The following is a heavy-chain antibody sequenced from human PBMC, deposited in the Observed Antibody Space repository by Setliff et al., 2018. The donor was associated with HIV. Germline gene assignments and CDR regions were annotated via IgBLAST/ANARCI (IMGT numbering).Heavy chain of an antibody. CDR3: ARYGPDTYQPLWSFGV. D-gene: IGHD3-10*01. CDR1: GGSISSSTYY. CDR2: IYSTGDS. J-gene: IGHJ2*01. Sequence: PSETLSLTCSVSGGSISSSTYYWGWIRQPPGKGLEWIGYIYSTGDSNYNPSLKSRVTMAVDTSKNQFSLKLTSVTAADTSVYYCARYGPDTYQPLWSFGVWGRGTMVTVSS. V-gene: IGHV4-61*05.